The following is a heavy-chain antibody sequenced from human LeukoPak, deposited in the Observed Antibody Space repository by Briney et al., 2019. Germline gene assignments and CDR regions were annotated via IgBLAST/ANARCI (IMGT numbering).Heavy chain of an antibody. J-gene: IGHJ4*02. CDR3: ARPLRGY. Sequence: PSETLSLTCAVYGGSFSGYYWSWIRRPPGKGLEWIGEINHSGSTNYNPSLKSRVTISVDTSKNQFSLKLSSVTAADTAVYYCARPLRGYWGQGTLVTVSS. CDR1: GGSFSGYY. CDR2: INHSGST. V-gene: IGHV4-34*01.